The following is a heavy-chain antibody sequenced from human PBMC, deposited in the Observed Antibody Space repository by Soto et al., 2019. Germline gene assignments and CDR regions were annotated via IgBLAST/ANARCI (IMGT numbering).Heavy chain of an antibody. D-gene: IGHD3-16*01. V-gene: IGHV4-30-2*01. CDR2: IYHTGIT. CDR1: GGSISRGHSYS. J-gene: IGHJ5*02. Sequence: LSLTCAVSGGSISRGHSYSWIWIRQPPGKDMEWLGSIYHTGITSYTPSLKARVTMSVDKSKNQFSLKLSSVTAADMAVYYCARALAPYLGTWFDPWGQGTLVTASS. CDR3: ARALAPYLGTWFDP.